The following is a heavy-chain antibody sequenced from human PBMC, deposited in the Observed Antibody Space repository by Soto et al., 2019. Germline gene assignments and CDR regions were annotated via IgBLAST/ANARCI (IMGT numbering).Heavy chain of an antibody. J-gene: IGHJ4*02. V-gene: IGHV3-7*03. CDR2: IKQDGNEK. D-gene: IGHD1-1*01. CDR3: ARQKTKTGSSFIDY. CDR1: GFSFSYFW. Sequence: GGSLRLSCEASGFSFSYFWMTWVRQAPGKGLGWVANIKQDGNEKYYVDSVKGRFTISRDNARNSLYLQMNRLRAEDTAVYYCARQKTKTGSSFIDYWGQGTLVTVSS.